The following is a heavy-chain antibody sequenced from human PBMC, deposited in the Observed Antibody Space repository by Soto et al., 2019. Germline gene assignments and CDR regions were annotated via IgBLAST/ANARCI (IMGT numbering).Heavy chain of an antibody. CDR1: GFTFSSYS. CDR3: AREALPYCSSTSCYLQGFDP. D-gene: IGHD2-2*01. V-gene: IGHV3-21*01. J-gene: IGHJ5*02. Sequence: PVGSLRLSCAASGFTFSSYSMNWVRQAPGKGLEWVSSISSSSSYIYYADSVKGRFTISRDNAKNSLYLQMNSLRAEDTAVYYCAREALPYCSSTSCYLQGFDPWGQGTLVTVSS. CDR2: ISSSSSYI.